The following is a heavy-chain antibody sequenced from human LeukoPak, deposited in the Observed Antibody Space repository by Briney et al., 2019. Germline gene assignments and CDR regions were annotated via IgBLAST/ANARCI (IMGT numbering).Heavy chain of an antibody. Sequence: PSETLSLTSTVSGGSISSSRDYWGWIRQPPGKGLEWIGSIYYSGSTYYNPSLKSRVTISVDTSKNQFSLKLSSVTAADTAVYYCARHVEIAVAGPIDYWGQGTLVTVSS. V-gene: IGHV4-39*01. CDR2: IYYSGST. CDR1: GGSISSSRDY. CDR3: ARHVEIAVAGPIDY. D-gene: IGHD6-19*01. J-gene: IGHJ4*02.